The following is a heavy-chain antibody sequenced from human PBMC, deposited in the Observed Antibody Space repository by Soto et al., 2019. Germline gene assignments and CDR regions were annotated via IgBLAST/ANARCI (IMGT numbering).Heavy chain of an antibody. Sequence: EVQLLESGGGLVQPGGSLRLSCAASGFTFSSYAMSWVRQAPGKGLEWVSAISGSGGSTYYADSVKGRFTISRDNSKNTLYLQMNSLRAEDTAVYYCAKSDVLRYFDWSTDDYWGQGTLVTVSS. CDR2: ISGSGGST. D-gene: IGHD3-9*01. CDR3: AKSDVLRYFDWSTDDY. CDR1: GFTFSSYA. J-gene: IGHJ4*02. V-gene: IGHV3-23*01.